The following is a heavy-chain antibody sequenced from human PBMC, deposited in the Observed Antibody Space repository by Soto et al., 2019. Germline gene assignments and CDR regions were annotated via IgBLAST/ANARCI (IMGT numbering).Heavy chain of an antibody. J-gene: IGHJ5*02. CDR3: ARDFVVVPAAIWSGDWFDP. CDR2: IYTSGST. CDR1: GGSISSYY. V-gene: IGHV4-4*07. D-gene: IGHD2-2*02. Sequence: SETLSLTCTVSGGSISSYYWSWIRQPAGKGLEWIGRIYTSGSTNYNPSLKSRVTMSVDTSKNQFSLKLSSVTAADTAVYYCARDFVVVPAAIWSGDWFDPWGQGTLVTVPS.